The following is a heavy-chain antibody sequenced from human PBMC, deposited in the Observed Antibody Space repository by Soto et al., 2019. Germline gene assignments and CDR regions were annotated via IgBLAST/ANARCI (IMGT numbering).Heavy chain of an antibody. CDR2: IWYDGSNK. J-gene: IGHJ6*03. CDR1: GFTFSSYG. Sequence: GGSLRLSCAASGFTFSSYGMHWVRQAPGKGLEWVAVIWYDGSNKYYADSVKGRFTISRDNSKNTLYLQMNSLRAEDTAVYYCARDYGDIVVVPAAMPGGNYYYYYYYMDVWGKGTTVTVSS. V-gene: IGHV3-33*01. D-gene: IGHD2-2*01. CDR3: ARDYGDIVVVPAAMPGGNYYYYYYYMDV.